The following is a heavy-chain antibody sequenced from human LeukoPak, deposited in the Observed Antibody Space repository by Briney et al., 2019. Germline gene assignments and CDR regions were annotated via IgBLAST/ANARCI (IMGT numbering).Heavy chain of an antibody. Sequence: GGSLRLFCAASGFTFSSYPMSWVRQAPGKGLECLSAISGSGGSTYYADSVKGRFTISRDNSKNTLYLQMNSLRAEDTAVYYCAGGYDILTGYSYWGQGTLVTVSS. CDR2: ISGSGGST. CDR3: AGGYDILTGYSY. D-gene: IGHD3-9*01. CDR1: GFTFSSYP. J-gene: IGHJ4*02. V-gene: IGHV3-23*01.